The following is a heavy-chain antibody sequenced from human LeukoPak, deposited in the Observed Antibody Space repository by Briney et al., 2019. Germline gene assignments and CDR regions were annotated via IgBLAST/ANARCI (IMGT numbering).Heavy chain of an antibody. J-gene: IGHJ4*02. Sequence: AGGSLRLSCAASGFTFSSYWMHWVRQAPGKGLVWVSRIDSAGSSTSYADSVKGRFTISRDNAKSTLYLQMDSLRAEDTAVYYCARAGAYHFDNWGQGTLVTVSS. V-gene: IGHV3-74*01. D-gene: IGHD3-16*01. CDR1: GFTFSSYW. CDR3: ARAGAYHFDN. CDR2: IDSAGSST.